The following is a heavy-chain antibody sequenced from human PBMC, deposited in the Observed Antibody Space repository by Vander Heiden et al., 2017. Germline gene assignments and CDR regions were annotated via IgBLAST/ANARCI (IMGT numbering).Heavy chain of an antibody. D-gene: IGHD3-3*01. CDR2: IYYSGST. J-gene: IGHJ4*02. V-gene: IGHV4-39*01. Sequence: QLQLQESGPGLVKPSETLSLTCTVSGGSISSSSYYWGWIRQPQGKGLEWIGSIYYSGSTYYNPSLKSRVTLSVDTSKNQFSLKLSSVTGADTAVYYCARQNDFWSGYYLAIDYWGQGNLVTVSS. CDR3: ARQNDFWSGYYLAIDY. CDR1: GGSISSSSYY.